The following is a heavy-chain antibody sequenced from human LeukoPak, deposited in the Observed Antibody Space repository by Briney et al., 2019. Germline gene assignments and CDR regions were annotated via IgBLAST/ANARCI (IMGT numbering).Heavy chain of an antibody. Sequence: SETLSLTCTVSGDSISSGNYYWGWIRHPPGKGLEWIGNIYYSGSTYYNPSLKSRVSMSLDTSKNQFSLKLSSVTAADTAVYYCAATYRTRGYTYGYFDYWGQGTLVTVPS. CDR2: IYYSGST. CDR1: GDSISSGNYY. V-gene: IGHV4-39*01. CDR3: AATYRTRGYTYGYFDY. D-gene: IGHD5-18*01. J-gene: IGHJ4*02.